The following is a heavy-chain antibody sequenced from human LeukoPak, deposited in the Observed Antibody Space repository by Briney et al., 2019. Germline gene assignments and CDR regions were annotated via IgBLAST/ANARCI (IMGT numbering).Heavy chain of an antibody. CDR2: ISAYNGNT. CDR1: GYTFTSYG. J-gene: IGHJ5*02. V-gene: IGHV1-18*01. D-gene: IGHD3-3*01. CDR3: ARILTYDFWSGYLVGSWFDP. Sequence: GASVKVSCKASGYTFTSYGISWVRQASGQGLEWMGWISAYNGNTNYAQKLQGRVTMTTDTSTSTAYMELRSLRSDDTAVYYCARILTYDFWSGYLVGSWFDPWGQGTLVTVSS.